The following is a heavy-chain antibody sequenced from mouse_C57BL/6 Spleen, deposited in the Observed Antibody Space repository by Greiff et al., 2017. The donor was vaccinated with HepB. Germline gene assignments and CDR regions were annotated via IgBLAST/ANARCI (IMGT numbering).Heavy chain of an antibody. V-gene: IGHV14-1*01. Sequence: EVQLQQSGAELVRPGASVKLSCTASGFNIKDYYMHWVKQRPEQGLEWIGRIDPEDGDTEYAPKFQGKATMTADTSSNTAYLQRSSLTSEDTAVYYCTTHGSSHYYAMDYWGQGTSVTVSS. CDR3: TTHGSSHYYAMDY. CDR1: GFNIKDYY. D-gene: IGHD1-1*01. J-gene: IGHJ4*01. CDR2: IDPEDGDT.